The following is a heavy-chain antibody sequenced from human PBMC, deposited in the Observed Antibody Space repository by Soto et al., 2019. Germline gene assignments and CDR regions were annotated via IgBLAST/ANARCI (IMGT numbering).Heavy chain of an antibody. CDR1: GFTFSSYA. V-gene: IGHV3-23*01. CDR3: AKDPTLYCTSTSCYAEDY. D-gene: IGHD2-2*01. Sequence: EVQLLESGGGLVQPGGSLRLSCAASGFTFSSYAMSWVRQTPGKGLEWVSAISGSGGSTYYADSVKGRFTISRDNSKNTLYLQMNSLRAEDTAVYYCAKDPTLYCTSTSCYAEDYWGQGTLVTVSS. J-gene: IGHJ4*02. CDR2: ISGSGGST.